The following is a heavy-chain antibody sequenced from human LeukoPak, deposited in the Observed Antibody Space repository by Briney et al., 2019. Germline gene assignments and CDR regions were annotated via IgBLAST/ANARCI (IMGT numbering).Heavy chain of an antibody. CDR2: ISGSGGST. D-gene: IGHD6-19*01. V-gene: IGHV3-23*01. CDR3: AKDRAVAGTVGWFDY. CDR1: GFTFSSYA. Sequence: GGSLRLSCAASGFTFSSYATSWVRQAPGKGLEWVSAISGSGGSTYYADSVKGRFTISRDNSKNTLYLQMNSLRAEDTAVYYCAKDRAVAGTVGWFDYWGQGTLVTVSS. J-gene: IGHJ4*02.